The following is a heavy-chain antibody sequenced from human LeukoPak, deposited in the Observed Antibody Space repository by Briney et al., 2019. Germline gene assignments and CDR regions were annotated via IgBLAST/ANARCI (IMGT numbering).Heavy chain of an antibody. V-gene: IGHV4-59*01. CDR2: IYYSGST. CDR1: GGSISSYY. CDR3: ARGTTVTTRYFDY. J-gene: IGHJ4*02. D-gene: IGHD4-11*01. Sequence: SETLSLTCTVSGGSISSYYWSWIRQPPGKGLEWIAYIYYSGSTNYNPSLKSRVTISVDTSKNQFSLKLSSVTAADTAVYYCARGTTVTTRYFDYWGQGTLVTVSS.